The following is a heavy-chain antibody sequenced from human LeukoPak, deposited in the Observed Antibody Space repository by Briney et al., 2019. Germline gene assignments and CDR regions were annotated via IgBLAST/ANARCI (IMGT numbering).Heavy chain of an antibody. Sequence: GGSLRLSCAASGFTFSSYWMSWVRQAPGKGLEGVANIKQDGSEKYYVDSVKGRFTISRDNAKNSLYLQMNSLRAEDTAVYYCARIRLGYCSSTSCYTKSYYFDYWGQGTLVTVSS. V-gene: IGHV3-7*01. CDR1: GFTFSSYW. CDR2: IKQDGSEK. J-gene: IGHJ4*02. D-gene: IGHD2-2*02. CDR3: ARIRLGYCSSTSCYTKSYYFDY.